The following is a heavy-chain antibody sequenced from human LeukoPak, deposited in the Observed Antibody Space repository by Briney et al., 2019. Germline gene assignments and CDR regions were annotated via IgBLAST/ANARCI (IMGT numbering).Heavy chain of an antibody. Sequence: PGGSLRLSCEVSGYTFSDSWMNWVRQTPGKGLVWVSIIDFDGSTTTYADSVKGRFTISRDNAKNTLYLQMNSLRAEDTGVYYCTRDYYGAGAKWGQGVLVTVSS. CDR2: IDFDGSTT. CDR3: TRDYYGAGAK. CDR1: GYTFSDSW. V-gene: IGHV3-74*01. D-gene: IGHD3-10*01. J-gene: IGHJ4*02.